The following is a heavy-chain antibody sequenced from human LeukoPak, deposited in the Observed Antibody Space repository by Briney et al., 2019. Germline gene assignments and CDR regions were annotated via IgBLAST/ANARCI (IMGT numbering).Heavy chain of an antibody. V-gene: IGHV3-23*01. CDR2: ISDSGGRK. J-gene: IGHJ4*02. CDR1: GITLSNYG. CDR3: AKRGLVIRVILVGFHKEAYYFDS. Sequence: GGSLRLSCAVSGITLSNYGMSWVRQAPGKGLEWVAGISDSGGRKNYADSVKGRFTISRDNPKNTLYLQMNSLRAEDTTVYFCAKRGLVIRVILVGFHKEAYYFDSWGQGALVTVSS. D-gene: IGHD3-22*01.